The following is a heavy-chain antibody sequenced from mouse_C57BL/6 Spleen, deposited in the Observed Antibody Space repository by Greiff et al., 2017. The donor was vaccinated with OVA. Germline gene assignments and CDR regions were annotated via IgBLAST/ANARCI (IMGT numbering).Heavy chain of an antibody. J-gene: IGHJ2*01. V-gene: IGHV1-54*01. CDR3: ARGTAQATSSFDY. CDR1: GYAFTNYL. D-gene: IGHD3-1*01. Sequence: QVQLQQSGAELVRPGTSVKVSCKASGYAFTNYLIEWVKQRPGQGLEWIGVINPGSGGTNYNEKFKGKATLTADKSSSTAYMQLSSLTSEDSAVYFCARGTAQATSSFDYWGQGTTLTVSS. CDR2: INPGSGGT.